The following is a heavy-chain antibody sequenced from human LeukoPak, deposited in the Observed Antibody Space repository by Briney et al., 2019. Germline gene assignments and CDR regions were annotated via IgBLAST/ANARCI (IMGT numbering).Heavy chain of an antibody. CDR2: IYYSGST. D-gene: IGHD6-19*01. CDR3: ARGVGVSGWSHYYYYMDV. CDR1: GGSISSSRYY. Sequence: SETLSLTCTVSGGSISSSRYYWGWIRQPPGKGLEWIGSIYYSGSTNYNPSLKSRVTMSVDTSKNQFSLKLSSVTAADTAVYYCARGVGVSGWSHYYYYMDVWGKGTTVTISS. J-gene: IGHJ6*03. V-gene: IGHV4-39*07.